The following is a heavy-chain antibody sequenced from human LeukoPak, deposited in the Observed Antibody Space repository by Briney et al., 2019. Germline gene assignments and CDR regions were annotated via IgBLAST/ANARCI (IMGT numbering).Heavy chain of an antibody. CDR1: GFTFSSYG. J-gene: IGHJ4*02. Sequence: GGSLRLSCAASGFTFSSYGMHWVRLAPGKGLEWVAFIRYDGSIKYYADSVKGRFTISRDNSKNTLYLQMNSLRADDTAVYYCAKDLMPRRRESWNRIPAAGPQPPDYWGQGISVTVSS. CDR3: AKDLMPRRRESWNRIPAAGPQPPDY. D-gene: IGHD6-13*01. CDR2: IRYDGSIK. V-gene: IGHV3-30*02.